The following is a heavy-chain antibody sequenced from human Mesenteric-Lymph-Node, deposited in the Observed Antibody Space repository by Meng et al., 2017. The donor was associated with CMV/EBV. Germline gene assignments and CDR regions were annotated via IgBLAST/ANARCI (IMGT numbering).Heavy chain of an antibody. Sequence: SETLSLTCAVYGGSFSGYYWSWIRQPPGKGLEWIGEINHSGSTNYNPSLKSRVTISVDTSKNQFSLKLSSVTAADTAVYYCARDRYCASTGCWNWFDPWGQGTLVTVSS. CDR3: ARDRYCASTGCWNWFDP. CDR1: GGSFSGYY. D-gene: IGHD2-2*01. J-gene: IGHJ5*02. V-gene: IGHV4-34*01. CDR2: INHSGST.